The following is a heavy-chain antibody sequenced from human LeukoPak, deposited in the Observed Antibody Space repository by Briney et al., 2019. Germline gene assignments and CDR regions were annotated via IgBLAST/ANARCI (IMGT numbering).Heavy chain of an antibody. CDR2: IKQEGSEK. V-gene: IGHV3-7*01. CDR1: GFTFSKFW. CDR3: ARAWSYLTLDY. Sequence: PGGSLRLSCAASGFTFSKFWMTWVRQAPGKGLEWVATIKQEGSEKYSADSVRGRLSISRDNANNTLYLHMNGLGVEDTAVYFCARAWSYLTLDYWGQGALVTVSS. J-gene: IGHJ4*02. D-gene: IGHD1-26*01.